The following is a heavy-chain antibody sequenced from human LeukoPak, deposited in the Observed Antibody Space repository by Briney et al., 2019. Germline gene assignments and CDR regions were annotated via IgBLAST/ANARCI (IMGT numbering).Heavy chain of an antibody. V-gene: IGHV4-34*01. D-gene: IGHD3-16*01. J-gene: IGHJ4*02. CDR3: ARGRAFGSYFDY. CDR1: GFTFSDYY. Sequence: PGGSLRLSCAASGFTFSDYYWSWIRQPPGKGLEWIGEINHSGSTNYNPSLKSRVTISVDTSKNQFSLKLSSVTAADTAVYYCARGRAFGSYFDYWGQGTLVTVSS. CDR2: INHSGST.